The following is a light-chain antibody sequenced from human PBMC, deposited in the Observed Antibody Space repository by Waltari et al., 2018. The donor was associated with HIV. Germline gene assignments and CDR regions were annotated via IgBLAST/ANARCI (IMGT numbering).Light chain of an antibody. CDR3: QVWDSLGHRVI. J-gene: IGLJ2*01. CDR2: YDV. CDR1: YIGDMS. V-gene: IGLV3-21*02. Sequence: SDDLIQPPYVTVYPAVTASLPFLGAYIGDMSVPWYQQMPGQAPVLVVYYDVRRPSGVPGRFSGFRSGKAATLTISRVEVADEADYYCQVWDSLGHRVIFGGGTTLTVL.